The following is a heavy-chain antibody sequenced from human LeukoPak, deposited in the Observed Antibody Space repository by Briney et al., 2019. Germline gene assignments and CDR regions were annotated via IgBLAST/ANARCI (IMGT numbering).Heavy chain of an antibody. V-gene: IGHV1-3*01. CDR3: ASQLFHYYGSGGALDY. CDR2: INAGNGNT. Sequence: ASVKVSCRASGYTFTSYAMHWVRQAPGQRLEWMGWINAGNGNTKYSQKFQGRVTITRDTSASTAYMELSSLRSEDTAVYYCASQLFHYYGSGGALDYWGQGTLVTVSS. D-gene: IGHD3-10*01. J-gene: IGHJ4*02. CDR1: GYTFTSYA.